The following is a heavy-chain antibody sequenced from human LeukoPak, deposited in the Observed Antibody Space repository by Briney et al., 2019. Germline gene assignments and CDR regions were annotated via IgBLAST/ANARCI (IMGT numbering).Heavy chain of an antibody. Sequence: PSETLSLTCTVSGGSISSSSYYWGWIRQPPGKGLEWIGSIYYSGSSYYNPSLKSRVTISVDTSKNQFSLKLSSVTAADTAVYYCARAGSLRGDWNWFDPWGQGTLVTVSS. V-gene: IGHV4-39*07. D-gene: IGHD3/OR15-3a*01. CDR2: IYYSGSS. CDR3: ARAGSLRGDWNWFDP. J-gene: IGHJ5*02. CDR1: GGSISSSSYY.